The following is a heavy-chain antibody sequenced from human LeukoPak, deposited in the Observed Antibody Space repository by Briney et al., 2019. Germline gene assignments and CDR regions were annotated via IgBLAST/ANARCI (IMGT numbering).Heavy chain of an antibody. D-gene: IGHD3-10*01. V-gene: IGHV5-51*01. CDR3: ARNRGDNTFDY. CDR1: GYSFTSYW. J-gene: IGHJ4*02. CDR2: VYPGDSNT. Sequence: GESLKISCKGSGYSFTSYWIAWVRLMPGKGLEWMGIVYPGDSNTRYSPSFEGQVTISADKSMNTAYLQWSSLKASDTAMYYCARNRGDNTFDYWGQGTLVTVSS.